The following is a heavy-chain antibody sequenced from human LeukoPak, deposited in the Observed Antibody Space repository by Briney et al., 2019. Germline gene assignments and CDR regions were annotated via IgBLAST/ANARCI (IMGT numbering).Heavy chain of an antibody. J-gene: IGHJ4*02. V-gene: IGHV3-30-3*01. CDR1: GLTFSNYW. CDR3: ARGYGSENYYKFDW. Sequence: QTGGSLRLSCAGSGLTFSNYWMSWVRQAPGKGLEWVTLISYDGSNKYHADSVKGRFTISRDSSKNTLYLQMNSLRSEDTAVYYCARGYGSENYYKFDWWGQGTLVTVSS. D-gene: IGHD3-10*01. CDR2: ISYDGSNK.